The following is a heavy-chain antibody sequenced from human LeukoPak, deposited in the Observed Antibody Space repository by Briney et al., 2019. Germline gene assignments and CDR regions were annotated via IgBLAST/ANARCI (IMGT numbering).Heavy chain of an antibody. CDR3: ARVRGYSYGYRATLDY. J-gene: IGHJ4*02. CDR1: GGSFSGYY. CDR2: INHSGST. V-gene: IGHV4-34*01. Sequence: PSETLSLTCAVYGGSFSGYYWSWIRQPPGKGLEWIGEINHSGSTNYNPSLKSRVTISVDTSKNQFSLKLSSVTAADTAVYYCARVRGYSYGYRATLDYWGQGTLVTVSS. D-gene: IGHD5-18*01.